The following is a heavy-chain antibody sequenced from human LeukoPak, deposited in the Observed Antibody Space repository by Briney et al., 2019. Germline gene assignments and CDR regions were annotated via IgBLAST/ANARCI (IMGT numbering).Heavy chain of an antibody. D-gene: IGHD3-3*01. CDR2: IYPGGDI. CDR3: ANSPYVDQGLGG. Sequence: GGSLRLSCAASEVTVTSNYLSWVRQAPGRGLQWVSLIYPGGDIYYADSVKGRFIISRDNSKNTLSLQMNSLTADDTAVYYCANSPYVDQGLGGWGQGTLVTVSS. V-gene: IGHV3-53*01. J-gene: IGHJ4*02. CDR1: EVTVTSNY.